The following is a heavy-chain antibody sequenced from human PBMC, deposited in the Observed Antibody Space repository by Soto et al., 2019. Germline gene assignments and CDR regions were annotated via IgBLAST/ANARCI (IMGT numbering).Heavy chain of an antibody. Sequence: EVQLVESGGGLVQPGGSLRLSCAASGFTFSSYWMHWVRQAPGKGLVWVSRINSDGSSTSYADSVKGRFTISRDNAKNTLYRQVNILRAEDTAVYYCARDLMGYCSGGSCNLSWFDPWGQGTLVTVSS. CDR3: ARDLMGYCSGGSCNLSWFDP. J-gene: IGHJ5*02. CDR1: GFTFSSYW. V-gene: IGHV3-74*01. D-gene: IGHD2-15*01. CDR2: INSDGSST.